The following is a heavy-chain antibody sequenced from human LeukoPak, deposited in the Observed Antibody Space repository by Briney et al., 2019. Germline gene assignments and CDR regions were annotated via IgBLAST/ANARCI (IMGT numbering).Heavy chain of an antibody. Sequence: GSLRLSCAASGFTFSDYYMSWIRQAPGKGLEWVSYISSSGSTIYYADSVKGRFTISRDNAKNSLYLQMNSLRAEDTAVYYCARVVGATRDYHYYMDVWGKGTTVTISS. CDR1: GFTFSDYY. V-gene: IGHV3-11*01. J-gene: IGHJ6*03. CDR3: ARVVGATRDYHYYMDV. CDR2: ISSSGSTI. D-gene: IGHD1-26*01.